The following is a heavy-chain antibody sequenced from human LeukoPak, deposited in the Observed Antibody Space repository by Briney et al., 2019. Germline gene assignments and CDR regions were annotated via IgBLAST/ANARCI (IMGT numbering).Heavy chain of an antibody. D-gene: IGHD2-2*01. V-gene: IGHV3-30-3*01. J-gene: IGHJ4*02. CDR1: GLTFSDYV. CDR2: TSYDGSSE. Sequence: GGSLRLSCAASGLTFSDYVLYWVRQAPGKGLEWVAVTSYDGSSEYYTDSVKGRSTVSRDNSRSTLYLQMNSLRVEDTGVYYCARALSQGAGAAVPSAPIDYWGQGTLVTVSS. CDR3: ARALSQGAGAAVPSAPIDY.